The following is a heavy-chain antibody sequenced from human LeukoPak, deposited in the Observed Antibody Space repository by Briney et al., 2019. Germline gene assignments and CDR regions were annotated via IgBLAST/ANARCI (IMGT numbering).Heavy chain of an antibody. J-gene: IGHJ3*02. D-gene: IGHD3-9*01. Sequence: SVKVSCKASGGTFISYAISWVRQAPGQGLEWMGGIIPIFGTANYAQKFQGRVTITADESTSTAYMELSSLRSEDTAVYYCAVADGDDILTGRKRKNAFDIWGQGTMVTVSS. CDR3: AVADGDDILTGRKRKNAFDI. V-gene: IGHV1-69*01. CDR2: IIPIFGTA. CDR1: GGTFISYA.